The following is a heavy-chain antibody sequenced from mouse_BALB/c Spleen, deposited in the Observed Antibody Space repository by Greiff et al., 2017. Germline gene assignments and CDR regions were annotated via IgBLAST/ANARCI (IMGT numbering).Heavy chain of an antibody. Sequence: EVKLQESGGGLVKPGGSLKLSCAASGFTFSSYTMSWVRQTPEKRLEWVATISSGGSYTYYPDSVKGRFTISRDNAKNTLYLQMSSLKSEDTAMYYCTRGGYYDYDGFADWGQGTLVTVSA. J-gene: IGHJ3*01. V-gene: IGHV5-6-4*01. CDR1: GFTFSSYT. CDR3: TRGGYYDYDGFAD. D-gene: IGHD2-4*01. CDR2: ISSGGSYT.